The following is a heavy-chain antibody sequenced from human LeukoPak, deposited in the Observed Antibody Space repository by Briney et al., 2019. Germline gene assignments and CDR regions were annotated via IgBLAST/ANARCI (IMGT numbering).Heavy chain of an antibody. CDR1: GGSISSSSYY. V-gene: IGHV4-39*07. CDR3: ARGGLTMVRGATE. CDR2: IYYSGST. D-gene: IGHD3-10*01. J-gene: IGHJ4*02. Sequence: SETLSLTCTVSGGSISSSSYYWGWIRQPPGKGLEWIGSIYYSGSTYYNPSLKSRVTISVDTSKNQFSLKLSSVTAADTAVYYCARGGLTMVRGATEWGQGTLVTVSS.